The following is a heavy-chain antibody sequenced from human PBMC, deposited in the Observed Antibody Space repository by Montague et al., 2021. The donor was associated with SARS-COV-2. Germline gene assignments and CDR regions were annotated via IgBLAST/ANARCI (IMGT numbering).Heavy chain of an antibody. CDR1: GASINAYY. V-gene: IGHV4-59*01. D-gene: IGHD2-15*01. CDR3: ARLAPERYCSVAACSPH. J-gene: IGHJ4*02. CDR2: TYYSGSA. Sequence: SETLSLTCTVSGASINAYYWTWIRQPPGKGLEYIGFTYYSGSANYNPSLKSRVTISVDKSKNQFSLTLTSATAADTAMYYCARLAPERYCSVAACSPHWGQGILVTVSS.